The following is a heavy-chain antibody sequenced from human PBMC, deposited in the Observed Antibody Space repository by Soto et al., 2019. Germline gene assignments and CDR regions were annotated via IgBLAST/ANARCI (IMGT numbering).Heavy chain of an antibody. D-gene: IGHD2-2*01. J-gene: IGHJ4*02. CDR3: AREDSIIIPAVSDF. CDR1: GFAFNNYG. V-gene: IGHV3-21*06. Sequence: LRLSCTVSGFAFNNYGINWVRQAPGKGLEWVSSISKSDYTYYSDSVKGRFTISRDNAKNSVSLQMNTLRAEDTAVYYCAREDSIIIPAVSDFWGQGTLVTVSS. CDR2: ISKSDYT.